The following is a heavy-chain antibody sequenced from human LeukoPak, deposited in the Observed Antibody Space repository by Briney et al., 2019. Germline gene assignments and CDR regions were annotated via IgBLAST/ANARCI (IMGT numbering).Heavy chain of an antibody. D-gene: IGHD3-9*01. V-gene: IGHV3-21*01. J-gene: IGHJ5*02. CDR3: AKEVEYYDILTGYYDA. CDR2: LSSSSSYM. CDR1: GFTFSSYS. Sequence: GGSLRLSCAASGFTFSSYSMNWVRQAPGKGLEWVSSLSSSSSYMYYADSVKGRFTISRDNAKNSLYLQMNSLRAEDTAVYYCAKEVEYYDILTGYYDAWGQGTLVTVSS.